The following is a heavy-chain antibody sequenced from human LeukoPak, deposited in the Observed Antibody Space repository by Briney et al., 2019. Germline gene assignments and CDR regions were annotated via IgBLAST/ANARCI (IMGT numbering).Heavy chain of an antibody. D-gene: IGHD1-14*01. V-gene: IGHV3-9*01. Sequence: PGWSLRLSCAASGFNFNDYDINWVRLVPGKGLEWVSGINWNSVHIGYADSVKGRFTIFRDNAQRSVHLQIFSVSPEDTALYYCSTSRPDRFIDSWGQGTLVTVST. CDR2: INWNSVHI. CDR3: STSRPDRFIDS. J-gene: IGHJ4*02. CDR1: GFNFNDYD.